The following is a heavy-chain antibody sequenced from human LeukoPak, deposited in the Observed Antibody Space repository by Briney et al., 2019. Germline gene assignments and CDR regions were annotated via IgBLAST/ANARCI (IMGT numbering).Heavy chain of an antibody. J-gene: IGHJ6*03. CDR3: ARGYGSVYYYMDV. D-gene: IGHD3-10*01. CDR2: INPSGGST. V-gene: IGHV1-46*01. Sequence: ASVKVSCKASGGTFSSYAISWVRQAPGQGLEWMGIINPSGGSTSYAQKFQGRVTMTRDTSTSTVYMELSSLRSEDTAVYYCARGYGSVYYYMDVWGKGTTVTVSS. CDR1: GGTFSSYA.